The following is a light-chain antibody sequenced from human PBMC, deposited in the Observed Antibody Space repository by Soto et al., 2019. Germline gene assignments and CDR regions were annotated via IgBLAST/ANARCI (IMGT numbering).Light chain of an antibody. CDR3: QQRSNRIT. J-gene: IGKJ5*01. CDR2: DAS. Sequence: EIVLTQSPATLSLSPGGRATLSCRASQSVSSYLAWYQQKPGQAPRLLIYDASNRATGIPARFSGSGSGTDFTLTISSLEPEDFAVYYCQQRSNRITFGQGTRL. V-gene: IGKV3-11*01. CDR1: QSVSSY.